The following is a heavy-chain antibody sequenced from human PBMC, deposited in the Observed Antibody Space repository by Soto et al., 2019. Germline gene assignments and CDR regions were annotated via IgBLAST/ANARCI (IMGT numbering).Heavy chain of an antibody. V-gene: IGHV1-18*04. CDR1: GYTFTHYG. J-gene: IGHJ4*02. CDR2: ISAYNGNT. D-gene: IGHD2-15*01. CDR3: ARDVPCSGVPVWDY. Sequence: QIQLVQSGAEMKKPGASVKVSCKPSGYTFTHYGVSWLRQAPGQGLEWMGWISAYNGNTDYAHKFQGRVALTTDTSTSTAYMELRGLSPDDTAVYYCARDVPCSGVPVWDYWGQGTLVTVSS.